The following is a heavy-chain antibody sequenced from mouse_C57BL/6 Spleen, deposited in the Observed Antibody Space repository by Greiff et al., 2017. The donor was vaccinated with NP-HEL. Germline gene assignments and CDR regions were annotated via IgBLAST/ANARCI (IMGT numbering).Heavy chain of an antibody. Sequence: GGGLVQPKGSLKLSCAASGFSFNTYAMNWVRQAPGTGLEWVARIRSKSNNYATYYADSVKDRFTISRDDSESMLYLQMNNLKTEDTAMYYCVRGFDYYGSSYYVDYWGQGTTLTVSS. CDR1: GFSFNTYA. CDR3: VRGFDYYGSSYYVDY. D-gene: IGHD1-1*01. CDR2: IRSKSNNYAT. V-gene: IGHV10-1*01. J-gene: IGHJ2*01.